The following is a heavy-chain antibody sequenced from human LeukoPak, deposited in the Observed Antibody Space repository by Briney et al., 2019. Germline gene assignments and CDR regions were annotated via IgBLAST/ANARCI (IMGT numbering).Heavy chain of an antibody. CDR3: ASHYQHSGTDY. Sequence: SETLSLTCTVSGGSIRSYHWSWIRQSPGKGLEWIGYVSHSGTTYYNPSFKSRVNISVDSSNNQISLRLTSVTAADTAVYYCASHYQHSGTDYWGQGTLVSVSS. CDR1: GGSIRSYH. J-gene: IGHJ4*02. V-gene: IGHV4-59*08. D-gene: IGHD3-10*01. CDR2: VSHSGTT.